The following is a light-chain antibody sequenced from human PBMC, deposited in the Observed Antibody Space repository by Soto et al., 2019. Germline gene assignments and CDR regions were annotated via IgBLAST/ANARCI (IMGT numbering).Light chain of an antibody. CDR3: SLYTTGGSYD. V-gene: IGLV2-14*01. J-gene: IGLJ1*01. Sequence: QSALTQAASVSGSPGLSIAISCTGTSSDVGGYNSVSWYQQHPGKAPKLMIYDVSHRPSGVSNRFSGSESGTTASLTTSGLQAADERDYYCSLYTTGGSYDFGTGTKVTVL. CDR2: DVS. CDR1: SSDVGGYNS.